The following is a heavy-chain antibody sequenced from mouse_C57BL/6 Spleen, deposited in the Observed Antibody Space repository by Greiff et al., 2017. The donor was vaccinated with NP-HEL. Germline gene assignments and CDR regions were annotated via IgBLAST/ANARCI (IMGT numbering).Heavy chain of an antibody. Sequence: QVQLQQSGAELMKPGASVKLSCKATGYTFTGYWIEWVKQRPGHGLEWIGEILPGSSSTNYNEKFKGKATFTADTSSNTAYMQLSSLTTEDSAIYYCACHYYGPAWFAYWGQGTLVTVSA. CDR3: ACHYYGPAWFAY. J-gene: IGHJ3*01. CDR1: GYTFTGYW. V-gene: IGHV1-9*01. CDR2: ILPGSSST. D-gene: IGHD1-1*01.